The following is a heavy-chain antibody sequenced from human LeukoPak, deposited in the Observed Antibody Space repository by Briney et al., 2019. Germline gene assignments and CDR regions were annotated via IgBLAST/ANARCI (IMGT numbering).Heavy chain of an antibody. V-gene: IGHV4-4*09. D-gene: IGHD2-2*01. CDR1: GGSISSYY. CDR2: IYTSGST. CDR3: ARHPGYCSSTSCFDWYFDL. J-gene: IGHJ2*01. Sequence: SETLSLTCTVSGGSISSYYWSWIRQPPGKGLEWIGYIYTSGSTNYNHSLRSRVPISVDTSKNLFSLKLSSVTAADTAVYYCARHPGYCSSTSCFDWYFDLWGRGTLVTVSS.